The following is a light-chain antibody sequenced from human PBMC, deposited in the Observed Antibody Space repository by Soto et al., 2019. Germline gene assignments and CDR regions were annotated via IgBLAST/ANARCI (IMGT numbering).Light chain of an antibody. CDR1: SSDVGGYNY. J-gene: IGLJ2*01. V-gene: IGLV2-14*01. Sequence: QSVLTQPASVSVSPGQSITLSCSGTSSDVGGYNYVSWYQQHSGKAPKLMIYDVSNRPSGVSNRFSGSKSGNTASLTISGLQAADEADYYCISYTSSSTLEVFGGGTKLTVL. CDR2: DVS. CDR3: ISYTSSSTLEV.